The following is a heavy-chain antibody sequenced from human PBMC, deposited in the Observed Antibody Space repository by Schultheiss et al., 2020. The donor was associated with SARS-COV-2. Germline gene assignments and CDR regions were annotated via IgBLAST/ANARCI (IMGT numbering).Heavy chain of an antibody. CDR2: IYSGGST. Sequence: GGSLRLSCAASGFTLSSYAMSWVRQAPGKGLEWVSVIYSGGSTYYADSVKGRFTISRDNSKNTLYLQMNSLRAEDTAVYYCAKDAISNYLSWFDPWGQGTLVTVSS. J-gene: IGHJ5*02. CDR3: AKDAISNYLSWFDP. CDR1: GFTLSSYA. V-gene: IGHV3-66*02. D-gene: IGHD4-11*01.